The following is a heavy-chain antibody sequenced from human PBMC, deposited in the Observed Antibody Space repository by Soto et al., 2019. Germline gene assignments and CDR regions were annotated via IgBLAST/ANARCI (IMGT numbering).Heavy chain of an antibody. CDR1: GVSIRCGGYC. J-gene: IGHJ4*02. CDR3: ARYSFGELFHY. V-gene: IGHV4-30-4*08. CDR2: IYYSGST. Sequence: PSETLSLTCTVAGVSIRCGGYCWSWIRQPPGKGLEWIGYIYYSGSTYYNPSLKSRVAISVDTSKNQFSLKLSSVTAADTAVYYCARYSFGELFHYWGQGTLVTVSS. D-gene: IGHD3-10*01.